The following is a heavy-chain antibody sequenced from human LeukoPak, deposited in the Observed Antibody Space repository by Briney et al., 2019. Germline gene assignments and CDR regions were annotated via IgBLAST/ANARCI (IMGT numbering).Heavy chain of an antibody. J-gene: IGHJ2*01. V-gene: IGHV4-59*01. CDR3: ARGRTLWWYFDL. CDR2: IYYSGST. Sequence: PSETLSLTCTVSGGSISSYYWSWIRQPPGKGLEWIGYIYYSGSTNYNPSLKSRVTISVDTSENQFSLKLSSVTAADTAVYYCARGRTLWWYFDLWGRGTLVTVSS. D-gene: IGHD2/OR15-2a*01. CDR1: GGSISSYY.